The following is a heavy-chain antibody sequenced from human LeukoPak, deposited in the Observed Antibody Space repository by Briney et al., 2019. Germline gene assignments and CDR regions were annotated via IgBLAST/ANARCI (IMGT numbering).Heavy chain of an antibody. CDR1: GVSFSSYA. CDR3: ARDDGYSYFDY. V-gene: IGHV3-23*01. CDR2: ISGSGGST. J-gene: IGHJ4*02. Sequence: GGALRLPCAASGVSFSSYAMSWVRQAPGKGLEWVSAISGSGGSTYYADSVKGRFTTSRDNSKNTLYLQMSSLRAEDTAVYYCARDDGYSYFDYWGQGTLVTVSS. D-gene: IGHD5-24*01.